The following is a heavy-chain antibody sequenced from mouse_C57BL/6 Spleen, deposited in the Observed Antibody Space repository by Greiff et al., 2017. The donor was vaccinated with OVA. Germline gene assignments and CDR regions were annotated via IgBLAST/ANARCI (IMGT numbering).Heavy chain of an antibody. V-gene: IGHV1-72*01. CDR2: IDPNSGGT. J-gene: IGHJ3*01. D-gene: IGHD2-4*01. CDR1: GYTFTSYW. CDR3: AIRGYDYDGWFAY. Sequence: QVHVKQPGAELVKPGASVKLSCKASGYTFTSYWMHWVKQRPGRGLEWIGRIDPNSGGTKYNEKFKGKATLTVDKPSSTIYLQHSSLTSEDSAVYYCAIRGYDYDGWFAYWGQGTLVTVSA.